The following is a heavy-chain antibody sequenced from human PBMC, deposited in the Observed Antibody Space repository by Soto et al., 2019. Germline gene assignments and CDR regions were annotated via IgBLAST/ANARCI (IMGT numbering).Heavy chain of an antibody. CDR1: GFTFSGSA. D-gene: IGHD5-18*01. V-gene: IGHV3-73*01. CDR2: IRSRAYSYAT. CDR3: VCVDTAFVRSEY. Sequence: PGGSLRLSCAASGFTFSGSAVHWVRQASGIGLDWVGRIRSRAYSYATTYAASLKGRFTISRDDSKNTAYLQMNSLKTEDTAVYYCVCVDTAFVRSEYWGQGALVTVSS. J-gene: IGHJ4*02.